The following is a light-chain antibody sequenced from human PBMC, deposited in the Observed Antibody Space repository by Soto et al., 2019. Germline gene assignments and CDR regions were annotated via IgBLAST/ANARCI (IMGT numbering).Light chain of an antibody. Sequence: ESVLTQSPGTLSLSPGDRATLSCRASQSVRSGHLAWYQQKPGQAPRLVIYDASTRATGIPDRFSGGGSGTDFTLTISSLEPEDFAVYYCQEGTYWPAFGGGTKV. CDR1: QSVRSGH. J-gene: IGKJ4*01. CDR2: DAS. CDR3: QEGTYWPA. V-gene: IGKV3D-20*02.